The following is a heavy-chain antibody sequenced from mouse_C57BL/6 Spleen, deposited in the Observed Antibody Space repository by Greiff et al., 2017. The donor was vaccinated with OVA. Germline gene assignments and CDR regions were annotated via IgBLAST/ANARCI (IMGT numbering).Heavy chain of an antibody. CDR3: TVTGTRGDY. CDR2: IDPSDSYT. J-gene: IGHJ2*01. V-gene: IGHV1-69*01. D-gene: IGHD4-1*01. Sequence: VQLQQPGAELVMPGASVKLSCKASGYTFTSYWMHWVKQRPGQGLEWIGEIDPSDSYTNYNQKFKGKSTLTVDKSSSTAYMQLSSLTSEDSAVYYCTVTGTRGDYWGQGTTLTVSS. CDR1: GYTFTSYW.